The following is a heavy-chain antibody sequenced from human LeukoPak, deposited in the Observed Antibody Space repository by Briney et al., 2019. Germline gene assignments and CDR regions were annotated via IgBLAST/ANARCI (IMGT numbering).Heavy chain of an antibody. V-gene: IGHV4-59*01. CDR1: GGSISSYY. CDR3: ARGGKYYGDYWYFDL. J-gene: IGHJ2*01. D-gene: IGHD4-17*01. Sequence: SEILSLTCTVSGGSISSYYWSWIRQPPGKGLEWIGYIYYSGSTNYNPSLKSRVTISVDTSKNQFSLKLSSVTAADTAVYYCARGGKYYGDYWYFDLWGRGTLVTVSS. CDR2: IYYSGST.